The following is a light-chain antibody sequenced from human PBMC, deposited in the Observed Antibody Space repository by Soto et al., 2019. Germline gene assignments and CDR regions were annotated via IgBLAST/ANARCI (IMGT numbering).Light chain of an antibody. CDR1: PSVSSDY. Sequence: IVLTQSPGPLSLSLGERATLSCRASPSVSSDYLTWYQQKPGRAPRLLLYDTSSRATGIPDRFSGSGSRTDFTLTISRVEPEDFAVYYCQQYGNSPRYSFGQGTKLEIK. V-gene: IGKV3-20*01. CDR2: DTS. J-gene: IGKJ2*03. CDR3: QQYGNSPRYS.